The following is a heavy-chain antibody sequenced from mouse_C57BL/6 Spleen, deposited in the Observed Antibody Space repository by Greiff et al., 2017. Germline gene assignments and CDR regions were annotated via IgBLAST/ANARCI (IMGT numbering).Heavy chain of an antibody. D-gene: IGHD2-1*01. CDR3: ARSPFNYGNYGYFDV. V-gene: IGHV1-55*01. Sequence: QVQLQQSGAELVKPGASVKMSCKASGYTFTSYWITWVKQRPGQGLEWIGDIYPGSGSTNYNEKFKSKATLTVDTSSRTAYMQLSSLTSEDSAVYYCARSPFNYGNYGYFDVWGTGTTVTVSS. CDR2: IYPGSGST. J-gene: IGHJ1*03. CDR1: GYTFTSYW.